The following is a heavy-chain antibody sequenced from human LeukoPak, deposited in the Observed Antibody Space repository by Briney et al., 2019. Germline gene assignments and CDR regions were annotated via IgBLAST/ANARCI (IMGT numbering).Heavy chain of an antibody. CDR1: GFTFASYA. CDR3: AKDVPAILGPTGGLAN. D-gene: IGHD1-26*01. J-gene: IGHJ1*01. V-gene: IGHV3-43D*03. CDR2: ISWGGGSP. Sequence: GGSLRLSCAASGFTFASYAMPWVRQAPGKGLEGGSLISWGGGSPYYADSVKGRFTISRDNTKTSLHLQMNSLRAEDTALYYCAKDVPAILGPTGGLANWGQGTLVTVSS.